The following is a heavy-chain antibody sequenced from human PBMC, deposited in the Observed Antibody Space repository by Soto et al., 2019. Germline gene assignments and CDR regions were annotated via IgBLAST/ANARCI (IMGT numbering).Heavy chain of an antibody. D-gene: IGHD4-17*01. CDR3: ARPSGSYGDYAWALKY. CDR1: GYPFTGYS. V-gene: IGHV1-18*01. CDR2: ISAYSGDT. J-gene: IGHJ4*02. Sequence: QIQLVQSGAEVKKPGASVKVSCKASGYPFTGYSVGWVRQAPGQGPEWMEWISAYSGDTYYAQRFQDRLTMTTDESTSTAYMDLRSLRSDDTAVYYCARPSGSYGDYAWALKYWGQGTLVTVSS.